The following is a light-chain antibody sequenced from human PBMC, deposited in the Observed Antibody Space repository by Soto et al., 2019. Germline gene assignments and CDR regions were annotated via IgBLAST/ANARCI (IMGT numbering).Light chain of an antibody. V-gene: IGKV3-20*01. J-gene: IGKJ5*01. CDR2: RAS. CDR3: QHYGSTAIT. CDR1: QSVTNNY. Sequence: ENVLTQSPGTLSLSPGERATLSCRASQSVTNNYVAWYQQKPGQAPRLLIYRASTRATGIADRFSGSGSGTDLTLSISRLEPQDFAVYYCQHYGSTAITFGQGTRLEIK.